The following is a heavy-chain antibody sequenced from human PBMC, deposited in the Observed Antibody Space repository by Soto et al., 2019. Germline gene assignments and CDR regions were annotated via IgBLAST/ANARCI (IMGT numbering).Heavy chain of an antibody. Sequence: EMQLVESGGGLVQPGSSLRLSCAASGFTFDDYAMHWVRQPPGKGLEWVAGIRRNSGIIEYADSVKGRFTISRDSAKNSLFLQINSLKPEDTALYYCTKDMEWGGSPFKHAFEGWGEGTM. D-gene: IGHD1-26*01. CDR3: TKDMEWGGSPFKHAFEG. CDR2: IRRNSGII. J-gene: IGHJ3*01. V-gene: IGHV3-9*01. CDR1: GFTFDDYA.